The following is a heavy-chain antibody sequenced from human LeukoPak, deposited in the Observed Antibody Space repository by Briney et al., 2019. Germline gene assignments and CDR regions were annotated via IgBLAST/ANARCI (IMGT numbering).Heavy chain of an antibody. CDR2: IYYSGST. J-gene: IGHJ3*01. CDR1: GGSISSSSYY. V-gene: IGHV4-39*07. Sequence: SETLSLTCTVSGGSISSSSYYWGWLRQPPGKGLEWIGSIYYSGSTYYNPSLKSRVTISVDTSKNQFSLKLSSVTAADTAVYYCAREEAVAGFNPWGQGTMVTVSS. D-gene: IGHD6-19*01. CDR3: AREEAVAGFNP.